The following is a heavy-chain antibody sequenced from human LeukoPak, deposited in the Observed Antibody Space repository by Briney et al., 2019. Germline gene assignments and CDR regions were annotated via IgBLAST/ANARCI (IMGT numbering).Heavy chain of an antibody. D-gene: IGHD3-3*01. CDR3: AISARYYDFWSGPYVGY. CDR2: IIPIFGTA. Sequence: ASVKVSCKASGGTFSSYAISWVRQAPGQGLERMGRIIPIFGTANYAQKFQGRVTITTDESTSTAYMELSSLRSEDTAVYYCAISARYYDFWSGPYVGYWGQGTLVTVSS. CDR1: GGTFSSYA. V-gene: IGHV1-69*05. J-gene: IGHJ4*02.